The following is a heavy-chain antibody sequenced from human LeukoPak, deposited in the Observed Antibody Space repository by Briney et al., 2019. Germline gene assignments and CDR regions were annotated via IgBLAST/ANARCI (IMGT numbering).Heavy chain of an antibody. J-gene: IGHJ4*02. CDR3: ARDRRWAFDY. D-gene: IGHD4-23*01. V-gene: IGHV4-59*01. CDR2: IYYSGST. CDR1: GGSISSYY. Sequence: PSETLSLTCTVSGGSISSYYWSWIRQPPGKGLEWIGYIYYSGSTNYNPSLKSRVTISVDTSKNQSSLKLSSVTAADTAVYYCARDRRWAFDYWGQGTLVTVSS.